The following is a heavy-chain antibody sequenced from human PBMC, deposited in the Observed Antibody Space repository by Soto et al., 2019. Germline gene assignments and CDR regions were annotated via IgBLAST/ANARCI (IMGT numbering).Heavy chain of an antibody. D-gene: IGHD1-26*01. J-gene: IGHJ1*01. V-gene: IGHV4-31*03. CDR1: GDSISTEGYY. Sequence: SETLSLTCSVSGDSISTEGYYWSWIRQHPGKGLEWIGYIYYSGFTSYNPSLKSRVTISRATSKNQFYLKLSSVTAADTAVYYCARSRSYYVEDFQKWGQGTLVTVSS. CDR3: ARSRSYYVEDFQK. CDR2: IYYSGFT.